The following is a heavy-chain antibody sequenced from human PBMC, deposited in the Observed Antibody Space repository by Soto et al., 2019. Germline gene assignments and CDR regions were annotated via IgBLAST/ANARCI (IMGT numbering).Heavy chain of an antibody. CDR3: ARRIAAAGNDYYYYGMDV. CDR2: IYPGDSDT. Sequence: PGESLKISCKASGYSFTSYWIGWVRQMPGKGLEWLGVIYPGDSDTRYSPSFQGQVTISADKSISTAYLQWSSLKASDTAMYYCARRIAAAGNDYYYYGMDVWGQGTTVTVSS. J-gene: IGHJ6*02. D-gene: IGHD6-13*01. V-gene: IGHV5-51*01. CDR1: GYSFTSYW.